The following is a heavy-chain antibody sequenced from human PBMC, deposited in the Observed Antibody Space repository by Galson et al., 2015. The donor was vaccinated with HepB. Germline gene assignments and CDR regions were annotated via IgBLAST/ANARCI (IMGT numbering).Heavy chain of an antibody. V-gene: IGHV1-2*06. CDR2: INPNSGGT. CDR3: ARDGSGCSGGSCYPW. CDR1: GYTFTGYY. J-gene: IGHJ4*02. D-gene: IGHD2-15*01. Sequence: SVKVSCKASGYTFTGYYMHWVRQAPGQGLEWMGRINPNSGGTNYAQKFQGRVTMTRDTSISTAYMELSRLRSDDTAVYYCARDGSGCSGGSCYPWWGQGTLVTVSS.